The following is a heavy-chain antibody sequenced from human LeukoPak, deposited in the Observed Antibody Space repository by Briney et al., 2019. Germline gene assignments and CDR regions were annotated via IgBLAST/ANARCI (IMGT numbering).Heavy chain of an antibody. CDR2: IYHSGST. CDR1: GYSISSGYY. V-gene: IGHV4-38-2*02. CDR3: ARVLSCGGDCYPNWFDP. J-gene: IGHJ5*02. D-gene: IGHD2-21*01. Sequence: SETLSLTCTVSGYSISSGYYWGWIRQPPGKGLEWIGSIYHSGSTYYNPSLESRVTISADTSKNQFSLKLSSVTAADTAVYYCARVLSCGGDCYPNWFDPWGQGTLVTVSS.